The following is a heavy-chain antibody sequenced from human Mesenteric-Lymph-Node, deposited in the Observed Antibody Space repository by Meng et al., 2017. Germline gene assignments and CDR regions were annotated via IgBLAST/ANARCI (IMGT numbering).Heavy chain of an antibody. Sequence: GESLKISCAASGFTFSNYAMTWGRQAPGKGLEWGSIITDTSGDTKYADSVEGRFTISRENSKNTLYLQMNSLRAEDTAVYYCARDAGYYYGSGSYYPAYYFDYWGQGTLVTVSS. CDR1: GFTFSNYA. V-gene: IGHV3-23*01. D-gene: IGHD3-10*01. CDR3: ARDAGYYYGSGSYYPAYYFDY. CDR2: ITDTSGDT. J-gene: IGHJ4*02.